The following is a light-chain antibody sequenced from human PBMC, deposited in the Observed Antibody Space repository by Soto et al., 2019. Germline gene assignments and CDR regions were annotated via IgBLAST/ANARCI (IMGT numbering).Light chain of an antibody. CDR3: GSYASATLI. Sequence: QSVLTQPASVSGSPGQSITISCTGTSNDIGAYNYVSWYQQYPGKVPTLLIYEVTFRPSGVSNRFSGSKSGHTASLTISGLQTEDEADYYCGSYASATLIFGGGTKLTVL. J-gene: IGLJ2*01. CDR1: SNDIGAYNY. CDR2: EVT. V-gene: IGLV2-14*01.